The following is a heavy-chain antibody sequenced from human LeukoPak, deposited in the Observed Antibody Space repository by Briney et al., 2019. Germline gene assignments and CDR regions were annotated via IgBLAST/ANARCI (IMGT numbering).Heavy chain of an antibody. CDR2: IKEDGSKK. J-gene: IGHJ4*02. Sequence: PGGSLRLSCAASGFPFSDYWMDWVRRAPGKGTEWVANIKEDGSKKSYADSVKGRFTISRDNAKSSLYLQMNSLRADDTAVYYCSRSLDYWGQGALVTVSS. V-gene: IGHV3-7*01. CDR1: GFPFSDYW. CDR3: SRSLDY.